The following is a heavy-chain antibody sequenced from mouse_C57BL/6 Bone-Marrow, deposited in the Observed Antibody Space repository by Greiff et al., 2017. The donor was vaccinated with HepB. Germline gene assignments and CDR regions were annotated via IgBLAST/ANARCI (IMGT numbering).Heavy chain of an antibody. CDR3: AKKGVNYDDYDGDHVWYFDV. Sequence: QVQLKESGPGLVQPSQSLSITCTVSGFSLTSYGVHWVRQSPGKGLEWLGVIWRGGSTDYNAAFMSRLSITKDNSKSQVFFKMNSLQADDTAIYYCAKKGVNYDDYDGDHVWYFDVWGTGTTVTVSS. J-gene: IGHJ1*03. CDR2: IWRGGST. D-gene: IGHD2-4*01. V-gene: IGHV2-5*01. CDR1: GFSLTSYG.